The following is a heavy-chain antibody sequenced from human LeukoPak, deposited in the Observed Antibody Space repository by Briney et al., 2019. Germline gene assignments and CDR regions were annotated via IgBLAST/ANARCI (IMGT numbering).Heavy chain of an antibody. J-gene: IGHJ4*02. CDR1: GFTFSRYA. D-gene: IGHD6-19*01. Sequence: PGGSLRLSCAASGFTFSRYAMAWVRQPPGRGLEWVSSLSDDGSNTYYADSVKGRFTISRDNSQNTLYLQMNTLRAEDTAIYYCAKDRGYSSGRDFDSWGQGTLVTVSS. CDR3: AKDRGYSSGRDFDS. CDR2: LSDDGSNT. V-gene: IGHV3-23*01.